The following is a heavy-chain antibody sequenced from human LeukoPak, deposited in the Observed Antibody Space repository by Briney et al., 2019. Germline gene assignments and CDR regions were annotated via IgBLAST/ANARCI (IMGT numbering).Heavy chain of an antibody. J-gene: IGHJ4*02. CDR3: ARDFREPFDY. Sequence: PSETLSLSCAVYGGSFSGYYWSWMRQPPGKGLEWIGETNHSGSTNYNPSLKSRVTISVDTSKNQFSLKVSSVTAADTAVYYCARDFREPFDYWGQGTLVTVSS. CDR2: TNHSGST. CDR1: GGSFSGYY. D-gene: IGHD1-14*01. V-gene: IGHV4-34*01.